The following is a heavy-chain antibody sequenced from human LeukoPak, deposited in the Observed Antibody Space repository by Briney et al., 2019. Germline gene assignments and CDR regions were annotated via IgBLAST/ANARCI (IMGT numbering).Heavy chain of an antibody. V-gene: IGHV1-8*01. CDR2: MNPNSGNT. CDR3: ARGRRGSYAPYDY. J-gene: IGHJ4*02. D-gene: IGHD1-26*01. CDR1: GYTFTSYD. Sequence: ASLTDSSMPSGYTFTSYDINCVSQATGHRLEWMGWMNPNSGNTGYAQKFQGRVTMTRNTSISTAYMELSSLRSEETAVYYCARGRRGSYAPYDYCGQGNLVTVSS.